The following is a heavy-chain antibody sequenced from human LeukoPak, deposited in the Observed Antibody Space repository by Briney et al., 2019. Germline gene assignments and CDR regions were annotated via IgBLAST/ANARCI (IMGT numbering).Heavy chain of an antibody. Sequence: SETLSLTCTVSRGSVRDGAYYWGWIRQPPGKGLEWLGVIFHRGSTYSNPSLYPRLTICVDPSKNQFLLMENTVTAADTAVYYCARHRGVAAADYWGQGTLVTVSS. J-gene: IGHJ4*02. CDR3: ARHRGVAAADY. CDR2: IFHRGST. D-gene: IGHD6-13*01. CDR1: RGSVRDGAYY. V-gene: IGHV4-39*01.